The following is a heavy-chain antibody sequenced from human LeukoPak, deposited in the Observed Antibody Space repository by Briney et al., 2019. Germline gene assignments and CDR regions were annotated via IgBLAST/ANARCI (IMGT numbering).Heavy chain of an antibody. CDR2: IYSGGST. CDR1: GFTVSSNY. Sequence: GSLRLSCAASGFTVSSNYMSWVRQAPGKGLESVSVIYSGGSTYYADSVKGRFTISRDNSKNTLYLQMNSLRAEDTAVYYCARGSGATYCGGDCYSYWGQGTLVTVSS. CDR3: ARGSGATYCGGDCYSY. D-gene: IGHD2-21*02. V-gene: IGHV3-66*01. J-gene: IGHJ4*02.